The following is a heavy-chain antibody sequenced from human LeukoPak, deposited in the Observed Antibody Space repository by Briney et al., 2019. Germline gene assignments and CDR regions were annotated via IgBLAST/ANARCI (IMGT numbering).Heavy chain of an antibody. D-gene: IGHD6-6*01. V-gene: IGHV1-46*01. J-gene: IGHJ4*02. CDR3: AREGPYSDSSRSRFDY. CDR1: VYTFTNYY. CDR2: INPSGGST. Sequence: ASVKVSCKASVYTFTNYYIHWVRQAPGQGLEWTGIINPSGGSTSYAQRFQGRVTMTRHTSTSTVYMELSSLRSEDTAVYYCAREGPYSDSSRSRFDYWGQGTLVTVSS.